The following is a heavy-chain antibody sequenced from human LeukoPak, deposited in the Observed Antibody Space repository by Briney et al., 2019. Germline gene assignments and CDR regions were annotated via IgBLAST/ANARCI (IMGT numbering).Heavy chain of an antibody. J-gene: IGHJ3*02. Sequence: GESLKISCKGSGYSFTSYWIGWVRQMPGKGLEWMGNIYPGDSDTRYSPSFQGQVTISADKSISTAYLQWSSLKASDTAMYYCARRDIVVVPAATDAFDIWGQGTMVTVSS. D-gene: IGHD2-2*01. CDR3: ARRDIVVVPAATDAFDI. V-gene: IGHV5-51*01. CDR1: GYSFTSYW. CDR2: IYPGDSDT.